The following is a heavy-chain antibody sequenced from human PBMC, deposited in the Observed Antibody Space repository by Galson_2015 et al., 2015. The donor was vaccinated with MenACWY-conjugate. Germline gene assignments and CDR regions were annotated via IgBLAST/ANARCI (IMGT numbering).Heavy chain of an antibody. CDR2: ISYDGNDK. J-gene: IGHJ4*02. CDR3: ARQGIASSAGAVDY. D-gene: IGHD6-13*01. Sequence: LRLSCAASGFTFKSYAMYWVRQAPGKGLEWVAVISYDGNDKYYADSVKGRFTISRENSKNTQYLQMNSLGPEDTALYYCARQGIASSAGAVDYWGQGTLVTVSS. CDR1: GFTFKSYA. V-gene: IGHV3-30*04.